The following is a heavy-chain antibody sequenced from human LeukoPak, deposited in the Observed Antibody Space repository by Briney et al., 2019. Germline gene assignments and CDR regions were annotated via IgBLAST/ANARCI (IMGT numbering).Heavy chain of an antibody. CDR3: ARDLARGVIIQNDAFDI. V-gene: IGHV3-21*01. J-gene: IGHJ3*02. D-gene: IGHD3-10*01. Sequence: GGSLGLSCAASGFTFSSYSMNWVRQAPGKGLEWVSSISSSSSYIYYADSVKGRFTISRDNAKNSLYLQMNSLRAEDTAVYYCARDLARGVIIQNDAFDIWGQGTMVTVSS. CDR2: ISSSSSYI. CDR1: GFTFSSYS.